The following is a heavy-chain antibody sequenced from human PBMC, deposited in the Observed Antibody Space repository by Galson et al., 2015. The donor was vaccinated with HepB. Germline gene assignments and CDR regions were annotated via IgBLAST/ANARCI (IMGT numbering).Heavy chain of an antibody. J-gene: IGHJ4*02. Sequence: SLRLSCAASGFSFSRYGMYWVRQAPGKGLEWVAYIWFDGSNQFYGDSVKGRFTISRDNSNNTVSLQMSSLRLEDTAVYYCARFREGGGWLDYWGQGILVTVSS. CDR3: ARFREGGGWLDY. V-gene: IGHV3-33*07. CDR2: IWFDGSNQ. CDR1: GFSFSRYG. D-gene: IGHD6-19*01.